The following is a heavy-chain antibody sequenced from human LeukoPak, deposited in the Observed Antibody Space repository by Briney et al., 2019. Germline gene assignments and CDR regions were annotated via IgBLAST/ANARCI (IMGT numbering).Heavy chain of an antibody. V-gene: IGHV1-2*02. Sequence: ASVKVSCKASGYTFTDYYMHWVRQAPGQGLEWMGWINPNSGGTNYAQKFQGRVTMTRDTSISTAYMELSRLRSDDTAVYYCARRSIAAAGAFDIWGQGTMVTVSS. D-gene: IGHD6-13*01. CDR1: GYTFTDYY. CDR3: ARRSIAAAGAFDI. CDR2: INPNSGGT. J-gene: IGHJ3*02.